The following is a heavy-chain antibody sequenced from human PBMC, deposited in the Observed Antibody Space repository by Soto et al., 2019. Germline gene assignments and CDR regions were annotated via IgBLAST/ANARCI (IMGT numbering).Heavy chain of an antibody. CDR1: GFTFSSYE. CDR2: ISSSGSTI. Sequence: GGSLRLSCAASGFTFSSYEMKWVRQAPGKGLEWVSYISSSGSTIYYADSVKGRFTISRDNAKNSLYLQMNSLRAEDTAVYYCARTESGWYFDYWGQGTLVTVSS. D-gene: IGHD6-19*01. CDR3: ARTESGWYFDY. V-gene: IGHV3-48*03. J-gene: IGHJ4*02.